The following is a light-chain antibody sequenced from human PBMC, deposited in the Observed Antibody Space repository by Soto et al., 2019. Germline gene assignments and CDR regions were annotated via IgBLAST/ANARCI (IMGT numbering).Light chain of an antibody. CDR3: QQYSSYSLT. J-gene: IGKJ4*01. V-gene: IGKV1-5*01. CDR2: DAS. Sequence: DIQMTQSPSTLSASVGDRVTITCRASQSISSRLAWYQQKPRKAPKILIYDASNLESGVPSRFSGSGSGTEFTLTISSLQPDDFATYYCQQYSSYSLTFGGGTKVEIK. CDR1: QSISSR.